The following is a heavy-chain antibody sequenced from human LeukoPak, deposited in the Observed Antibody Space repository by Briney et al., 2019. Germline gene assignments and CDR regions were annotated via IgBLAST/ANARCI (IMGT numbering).Heavy chain of an antibody. CDR2: ISGGGGST. J-gene: IGHJ4*02. CDR3: AKVVWYYYGSGSYIDY. D-gene: IGHD3-10*01. V-gene: IGHV3-23*01. Sequence: GGSLRLSCAASGFTFTSYSMNWVRQAPGKGLEWVSTISGGGGSTYYADSVKGRFTISRDNSKNTLYLQMNSLRAEDTAVYYCAKVVWYYYGSGSYIDYWGQGTLVTVSS. CDR1: GFTFTSYS.